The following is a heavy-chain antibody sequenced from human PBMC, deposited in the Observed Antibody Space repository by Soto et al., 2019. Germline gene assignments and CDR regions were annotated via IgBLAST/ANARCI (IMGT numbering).Heavy chain of an antibody. Sequence: QVQLVESGGGVVQPGRSLRLSCAASGFTFSSYAMHWVRQAPGKGLEWVAVISYDGSNKYYADSVKGRFTISRDNSKNTLYRQMNSLRAEDTAVYYCARVRAAAGYFDYWGQGTLVTVSS. CDR3: ARVRAAAGYFDY. V-gene: IGHV3-30-3*01. D-gene: IGHD6-13*01. J-gene: IGHJ4*02. CDR2: ISYDGSNK. CDR1: GFTFSSYA.